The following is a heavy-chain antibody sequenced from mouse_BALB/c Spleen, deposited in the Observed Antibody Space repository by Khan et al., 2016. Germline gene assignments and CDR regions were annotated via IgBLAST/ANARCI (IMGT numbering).Heavy chain of an antibody. CDR1: GYAFTNYL. CDR3: SRGYDWYFDV. CDR2: INPGSGGT. J-gene: IGHJ1*01. V-gene: IGHV1-54*01. D-gene: IGHD2-14*01. Sequence: QVQLQQSGAELVRPGTSVKVSCKASGYAFTNYLIEWVKQRPGQGLEWIGVINPGSGGTNYNEKFKGKATLTADKSSSTAYMQLSSLTSDDSAVYFCSRGYDWYFDVWGPGTTVTVSS.